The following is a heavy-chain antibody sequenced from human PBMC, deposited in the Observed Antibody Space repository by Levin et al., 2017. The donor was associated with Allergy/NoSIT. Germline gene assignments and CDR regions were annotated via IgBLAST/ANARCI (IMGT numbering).Heavy chain of an antibody. V-gene: IGHV3-11*01. Sequence: GESLKISCAASGFTFSDYYMSWIRQAPGKGLEWVSYISSSGSTIYYADSVKGRFTISRDNAKNSLYLQMNSLRAEDTAVYYCARDRGAVAGTDYWGQGTLVTVSS. CDR1: GFTFSDYY. CDR3: ARDRGAVAGTDY. D-gene: IGHD6-19*01. J-gene: IGHJ4*02. CDR2: ISSSGSTI.